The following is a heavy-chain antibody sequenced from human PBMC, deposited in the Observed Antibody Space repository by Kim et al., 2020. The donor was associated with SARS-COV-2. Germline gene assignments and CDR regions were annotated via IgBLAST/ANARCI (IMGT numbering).Heavy chain of an antibody. J-gene: IGHJ3*02. D-gene: IGHD4-17*01. CDR1: GGSISSSNW. CDR3: ARDGDMTTVSDAFDI. CDR2: IYHSGST. V-gene: IGHV4-4*02. Sequence: SETLSLTCAVSGGSISSSNWWSWVRQPPGKGLEWIGEIYHSGSTNYNPSLKSRVTISVDKSKNQFSLKLSSVTAADTAVYYCARDGDMTTVSDAFDIWGQGTMVTVSS.